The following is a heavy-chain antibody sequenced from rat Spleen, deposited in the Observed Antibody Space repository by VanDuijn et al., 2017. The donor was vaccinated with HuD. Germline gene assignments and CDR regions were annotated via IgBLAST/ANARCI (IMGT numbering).Heavy chain of an antibody. CDR2: ISSSISRT. Sequence: EVQLVESGGGLVQPGRSLKLSCEASGFSFSKYHMAWVRQAPKKGLEWVATISSSISRTYYPDSVKGRFTISRDNGKSSQYLQMDSLRSEDTATYYCARHGSSYMDWYFDFWGPGTMVTVSS. CDR1: GFSFSKYH. J-gene: IGHJ1*01. CDR3: ARHGSSYMDWYFDF. D-gene: IGHD1-2*01. V-gene: IGHV5-7*01.